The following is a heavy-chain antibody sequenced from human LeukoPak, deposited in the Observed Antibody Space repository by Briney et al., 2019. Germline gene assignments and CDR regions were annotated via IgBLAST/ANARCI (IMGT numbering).Heavy chain of an antibody. CDR1: GFPHWNNW. CDR2: IKQDGSGK. CDR3: ATFSSGNYPEAPFDI. D-gene: IGHD3-22*01. Sequence: GGSLRLSCAASGFPHWNNWMRWVGQPPGKGLEGVAKIKQDGSGKSHVDSVKGRFTISRGHAKNSLYLQMSSLRAEDTGLYYCATFSSGNYPEAPFDIWGQGTMVTVSS. J-gene: IGHJ3*02. V-gene: IGHV3-7*01.